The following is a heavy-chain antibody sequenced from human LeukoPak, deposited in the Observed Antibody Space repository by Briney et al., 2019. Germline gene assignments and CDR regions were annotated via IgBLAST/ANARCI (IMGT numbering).Heavy chain of an antibody. CDR3: ATGNYYDSRGYYTFGH. D-gene: IGHD3-22*01. CDR2: ISGSGDAT. J-gene: IGHJ1*01. CDR1: AFTFSNHA. Sequence: GGSLRLSCAASAFTFSNHAMTWVRQAPGKGLEWVSTISGSGDATWYADSVKGGFTISRDNAKNTLYLQMNSLRAEDTAVYYCATGNYYDSRGYYTFGHWGQGTLVTVSS. V-gene: IGHV3-23*01.